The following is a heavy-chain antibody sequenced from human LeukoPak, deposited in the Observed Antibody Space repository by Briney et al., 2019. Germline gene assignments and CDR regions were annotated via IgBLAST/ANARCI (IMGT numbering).Heavy chain of an antibody. D-gene: IGHD5-18*01. CDR1: GFTFSSYG. Sequence: GGSLRLSCAASGFTFSSYGMHWVRQAPGKGLEWVAVIWYDGSNKYYADSVKGRFTISRDNSKNTLYLQMNSLRAEDTAVYYCAKDDKRGYSYGIFDYWGQGTLVTVSS. CDR3: AKDDKRGYSYGIFDY. V-gene: IGHV3-33*06. J-gene: IGHJ4*02. CDR2: IWYDGSNK.